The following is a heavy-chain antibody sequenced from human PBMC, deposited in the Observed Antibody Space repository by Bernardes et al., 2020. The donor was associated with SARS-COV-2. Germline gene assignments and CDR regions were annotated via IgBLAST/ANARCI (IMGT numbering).Heavy chain of an antibody. CDR2: IDYRANT. CDR1: GGSITGYY. V-gene: IGHV4-59*01. D-gene: IGHD4-17*01. Sequence: SKTLSVTCTVSGGSITGYYWTWIRQPPGKGLEWIGYIDYRANTKYTPALKSRVTISLDRSKKQFSLKLDSVTAADTAVYYCARGEDYSDYDAYALDIWGQGTLVTVSS. J-gene: IGHJ3*02. CDR3: ARGEDYSDYDAYALDI.